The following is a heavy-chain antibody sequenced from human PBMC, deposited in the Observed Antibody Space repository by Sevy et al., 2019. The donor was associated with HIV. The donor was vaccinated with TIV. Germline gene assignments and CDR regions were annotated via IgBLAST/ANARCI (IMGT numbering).Heavy chain of an antibody. J-gene: IGHJ4*02. V-gene: IGHV3-30*03. CDR3: ARADRYYDSSDDCDY. CDR2: ISNDGSNK. Sequence: GGSLRLSCAASGFTFSSYGMHWVRQAPGKGLEWVAVISNDGSNKYYADSVKGRFTISRDNSKNTLYLQMNSLRAEDTAVYYCARADRYYDSSDDCDYWGQGTLVTVSS. CDR1: GFTFSSYG. D-gene: IGHD3-22*01.